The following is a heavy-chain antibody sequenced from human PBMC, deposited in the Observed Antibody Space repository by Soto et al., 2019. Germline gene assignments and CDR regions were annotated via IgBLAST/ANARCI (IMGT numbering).Heavy chain of an antibody. CDR3: ARLPASGNPNGGALDA. CDR2: IYPGDSDA. V-gene: IGHV5-51*01. Sequence: GESLKISCEASGYTFSTYWIAWVRQMPGKGLEWMAIIYPGDSDARYSPSSQGHVTISADNSISTAYLQLTNLKASDTAIYYCARLPASGNPNGGALDAWGQGTVVTVSS. CDR1: GYTFSTYW. J-gene: IGHJ3*01. D-gene: IGHD2-15*01.